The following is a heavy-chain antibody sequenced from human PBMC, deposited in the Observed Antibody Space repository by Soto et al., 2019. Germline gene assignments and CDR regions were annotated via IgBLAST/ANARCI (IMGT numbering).Heavy chain of an antibody. J-gene: IGHJ3*02. V-gene: IGHV3-23*01. CDR3: AKDPLSGGIAVAGAFDI. CDR2: ISGSGGST. CDR1: GFTFSSYA. Sequence: EVQLLESGGGLVQPGGSLRLSCAASGFTFSSYAMSWVRQAPGKGLEWVSAISGSGGSTYYADSVKGRFTIYRDNSKNALYLQMNSLRAEDTAVYYCAKDPLSGGIAVAGAFDIWGQGTMVTVSS. D-gene: IGHD6-19*01.